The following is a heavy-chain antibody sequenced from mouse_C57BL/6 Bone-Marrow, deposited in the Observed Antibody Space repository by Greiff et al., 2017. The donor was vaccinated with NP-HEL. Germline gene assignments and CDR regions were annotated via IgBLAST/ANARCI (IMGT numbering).Heavy chain of an antibody. V-gene: IGHV5-17*01. CDR2: ISSGSSTI. Sequence: EVKLMESGGGLVKPGGSLKLSCAASGFTFSDYGMHWVRQAPEKGLEWVAYISSGSSTIYYADTVTGRFTISRDNAKNTLFLQMTSLRSEDTAMYYCARRGYYDSRRDYFDYWGQGTTLTVSS. J-gene: IGHJ2*01. CDR3: ARRGYYDSRRDYFDY. CDR1: GFTFSDYG. D-gene: IGHD2-4*01.